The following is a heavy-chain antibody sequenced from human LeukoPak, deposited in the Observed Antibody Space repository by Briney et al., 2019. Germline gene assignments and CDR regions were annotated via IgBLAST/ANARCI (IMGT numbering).Heavy chain of an antibody. V-gene: IGHV1-8*01. D-gene: IGHD6-19*01. CDR3: TRGSSGRRDN. J-gene: IGHJ4*02. CDR2: MNPNSGNT. Sequence: ASVTVSYKASVYTFTSCDINWVRQGTGQGREGMGWMNPNSGNTGYVQSFQGRITMTRDISIGTAYMELSNLTSEDTAIYYCTRGSSGRRDNWGQGTLVTVSA. CDR1: VYTFTSCD.